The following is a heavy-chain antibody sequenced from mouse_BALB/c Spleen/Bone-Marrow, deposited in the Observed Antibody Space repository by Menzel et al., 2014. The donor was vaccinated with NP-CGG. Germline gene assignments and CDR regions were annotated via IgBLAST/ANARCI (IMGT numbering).Heavy chain of an antibody. CDR3: ARLGDYGWFAY. V-gene: IGHV4-1*02. D-gene: IGHD2-4*01. J-gene: IGHJ3*01. CDR1: GFDLSRYW. Sequence: EVHLVESGGGLVQPGGSLKLSCAASGFDLSRYWMSWAQQVPGKGLEWIGEINPDSSTINYTPSLKDKFIISRDNAKNTLYLQMSKVRSEDTALYYCARLGDYGWFAYWGQGTLVTVSA. CDR2: INPDSSTI.